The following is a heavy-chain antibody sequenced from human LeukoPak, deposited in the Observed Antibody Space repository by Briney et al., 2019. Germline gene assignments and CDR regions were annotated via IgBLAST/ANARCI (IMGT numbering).Heavy chain of an antibody. CDR1: GFTFSSYG. J-gene: IGHJ4*02. CDR3: AKDLKLKSITMVRGEKGFDY. Sequence: GSLRLSCAASGFTFSSYGMHWVRQAPGKGLEWVAVISYDGSNKYYADSVKGRFTISRDNSKNTLYLQMNSLRAEDTAVYYCAKDLKLKSITMVRGEKGFDYWGQGTLVTVSS. D-gene: IGHD3-10*01. V-gene: IGHV3-30*18. CDR2: ISYDGSNK.